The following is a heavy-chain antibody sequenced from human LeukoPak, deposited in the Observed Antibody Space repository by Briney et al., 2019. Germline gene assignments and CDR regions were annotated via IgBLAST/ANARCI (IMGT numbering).Heavy chain of an antibody. V-gene: IGHV3-33*01. CDR1: GFTFSSYG. Sequence: PGGSLRLSCAASGFTFSSYGMHWVRQAPGKGLEWVAVIWYDGSNKYYADSVKGRFTISRDNSKNTLYLQMNSLRAEDTAVYYCARVGYCSSTSCYFFDYWGQGTLVTVSS. J-gene: IGHJ4*02. CDR2: IWYDGSNK. CDR3: ARVGYCSSTSCYFFDY. D-gene: IGHD2-2*03.